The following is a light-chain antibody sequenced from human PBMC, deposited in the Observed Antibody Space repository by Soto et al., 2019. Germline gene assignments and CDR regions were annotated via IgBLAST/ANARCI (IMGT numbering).Light chain of an antibody. CDR2: GAS. J-gene: IGKJ1*01. CDR1: QTISKY. Sequence: DIQMTQSQSSLSASVGDRVSITCRASQTISKYLNWYQQKPGKAPKLLIYGASILQSGVTSRFSGSGSGTGFTLTISSLQPEDFATYYCQQSYSTPRTFVQGTKVEI. CDR3: QQSYSTPRT. V-gene: IGKV1-39*01.